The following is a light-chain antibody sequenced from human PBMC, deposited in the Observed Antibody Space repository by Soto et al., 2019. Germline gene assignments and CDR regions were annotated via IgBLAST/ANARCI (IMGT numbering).Light chain of an antibody. V-gene: IGKV3-11*01. Sequence: EFGLTQCPATLPLSLAERALLLCRASQSVSSYLAWYQQKPGQAPRLLIYDASNRATGVQARFSGSGSGTDFTLTISSLEPEDFALYYFQQRNNGNTVKFGEGTRLEIK. CDR2: DAS. CDR1: QSVSSY. J-gene: IGKJ5*01. CDR3: QQRNNGNTVK.